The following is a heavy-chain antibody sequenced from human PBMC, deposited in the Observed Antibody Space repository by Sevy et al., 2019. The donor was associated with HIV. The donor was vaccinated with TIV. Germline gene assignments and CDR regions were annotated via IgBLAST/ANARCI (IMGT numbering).Heavy chain of an antibody. V-gene: IGHV3-7*01. Sequence: GGSLRLSCAASGFTFSRFWMTWVRQAPGKGLEWVANIKQDGSEKYYVDSVKGRFSISRDNAKNSLSLQMNSLGAEDTAVYYCARVSEWELGYYFGYWGQGTLVTVSS. CDR2: IKQDGSEK. J-gene: IGHJ4*02. D-gene: IGHD1-26*01. CDR1: GFTFSRFW. CDR3: ARVSEWELGYYFGY.